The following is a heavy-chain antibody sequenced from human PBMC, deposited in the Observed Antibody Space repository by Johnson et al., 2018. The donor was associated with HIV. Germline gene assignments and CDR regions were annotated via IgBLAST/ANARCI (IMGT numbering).Heavy chain of an antibody. CDR3: ARESTPWGGDFVGYGYGLDM. CDR1: RFNFKDYY. D-gene: IGHD5-18*01. Sequence: QVQLVESGGGVVKPGGPLRLSCSASRFNFKDYYMNWVRQAPGKGLEWVSHISSSGTTKKFADSVKGRFTVSRDNAKKLLYLEMKSLRVEDKAIYYCARESTPWGGDFVGYGYGLDMWGQGTTVAVSS. CDR2: ISSSGTTK. J-gene: IGHJ3*02. V-gene: IGHV3-11*04.